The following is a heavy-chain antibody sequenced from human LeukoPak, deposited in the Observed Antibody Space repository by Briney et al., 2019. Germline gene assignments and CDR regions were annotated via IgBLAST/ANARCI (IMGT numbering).Heavy chain of an antibody. CDR2: IYYSGST. CDR3: ARADALPIFGESLSFLDY. J-gene: IGHJ4*02. V-gene: IGHV4-39*07. CDR1: GGSISSSSYY. D-gene: IGHD3-10*01. Sequence: PSETLSLTCTVSGGSISSSSYYWGGIRQPPGKGLEWIGSIYYSGSTYYNPCLKSRVTISVDTSENQFSLKLSSVTAADTAVYYCARADALPIFGESLSFLDYWGQGTLVTVSS.